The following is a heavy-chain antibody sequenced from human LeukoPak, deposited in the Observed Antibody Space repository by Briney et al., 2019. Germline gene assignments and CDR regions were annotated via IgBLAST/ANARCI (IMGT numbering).Heavy chain of an antibody. J-gene: IGHJ4*02. V-gene: IGHV3-33*01. CDR2: IWSDGSNK. CDR3: ARGSGSFSGGFDY. Sequence: PGGSLRLSCAASGFTFSSYGMHWVRQTPGKGLEWVAVIWSDGSNKYYADSMKGRFTISRDNSKNTLYLQMNSLRAEDTAVYYCARGSGSFSGGFDYWGQGTPVTVSS. CDR1: GFTFSSYG. D-gene: IGHD1-26*01.